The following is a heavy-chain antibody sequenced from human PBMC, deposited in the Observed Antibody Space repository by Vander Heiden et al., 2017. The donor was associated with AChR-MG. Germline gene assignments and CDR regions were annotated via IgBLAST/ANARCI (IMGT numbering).Heavy chain of an antibody. CDR2: IYYSGST. Sequence: QLQLQESGPGLVKPSETLSLTCTVSGGSISSSSYYWGWIRQPPGKGLEWIGSIYYSGSTYYNPSLKSRVTISVDTSKNQFSLKLSSVTAADTAVYYCATGYCSSTSCYPDWFDPWGQGTLVTVSS. CDR1: GGSISSSSYY. J-gene: IGHJ5*02. V-gene: IGHV4-39*01. D-gene: IGHD2-2*01. CDR3: ATGYCSSTSCYPDWFDP.